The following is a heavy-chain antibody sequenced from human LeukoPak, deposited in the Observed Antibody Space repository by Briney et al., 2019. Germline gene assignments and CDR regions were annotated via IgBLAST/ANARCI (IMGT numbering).Heavy chain of an antibody. D-gene: IGHD2-15*01. J-gene: IGHJ4*02. V-gene: IGHV4-59*01. CDR2: IYYTGNT. Sequence: SETLSLTCTVSGDSITNYFWSWIRQPPGEGLEWFGYIYYTGNTNYKPSLKSRVTISVATSTNQFSLRLRSVTAADTAVYYCARGRVAYSAYYFDYWGRGTLVTVSS. CDR3: ARGRVAYSAYYFDY. CDR1: GDSITNYF.